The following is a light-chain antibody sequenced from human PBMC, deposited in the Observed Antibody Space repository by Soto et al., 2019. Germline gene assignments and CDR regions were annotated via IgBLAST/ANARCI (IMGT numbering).Light chain of an antibody. CDR3: QQYGSSSGT. V-gene: IGKV3-20*01. J-gene: IGKJ1*01. CDR2: AAS. Sequence: EIVLTQSPGTLSLSPGERATLSCRASQSISSSYLAWYQQIPGQAPRLLIYAASSRATGIPDRFRGSGSGTDFTLTINRLEPEDFAVYYCQQYGSSSGTFGQGTKVEIK. CDR1: QSISSSY.